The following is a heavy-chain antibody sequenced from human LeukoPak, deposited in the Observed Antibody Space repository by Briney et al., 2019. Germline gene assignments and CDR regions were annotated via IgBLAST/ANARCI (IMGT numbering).Heavy chain of an antibody. Sequence: GGSLRLSCAASGFTFSSCSMNWVRQAPGKGLEWVSSISSSSSYIYYADSVKGRFTISRDNAKNSLYLQMNSLRAEDTAVYYCARDRSAGAGYYFDYWGQGTLVTVSS. CDR3: ARDRSAGAGYYFDY. D-gene: IGHD6-13*01. V-gene: IGHV3-21*01. J-gene: IGHJ4*02. CDR2: ISSSSSYI. CDR1: GFTFSSCS.